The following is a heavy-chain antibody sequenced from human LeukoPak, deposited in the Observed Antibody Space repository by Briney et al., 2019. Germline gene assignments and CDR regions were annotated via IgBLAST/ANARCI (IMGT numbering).Heavy chain of an antibody. Sequence: GGSLRLSCAASGFTFSSYGMNWVRQAPGKGLEWVSYIDGSSRSIYYADSVKGRFTVSRDNAKNSLFLQMNSLRDEDTAVYYCARDPYGDYPLSYWGQGTLVTVSS. V-gene: IGHV3-48*02. J-gene: IGHJ4*02. CDR2: IDGSSRSI. D-gene: IGHD4-17*01. CDR1: GFTFSSYG. CDR3: ARDPYGDYPLSY.